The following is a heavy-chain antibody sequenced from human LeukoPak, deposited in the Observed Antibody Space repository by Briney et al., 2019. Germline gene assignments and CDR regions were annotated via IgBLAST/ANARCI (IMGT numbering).Heavy chain of an antibody. J-gene: IGHJ4*02. Sequence: ASVKVSCKASGYTFTSYGISWVRQAPGQGLEWMGWISAYNGNTNYAQKLQGRVTMTTDTSTSTAYMELRSLRSDDTAVYYCARDGARRDGFYPFDYWGQGTLVTVSS. CDR3: ARDGARRDGFYPFDY. D-gene: IGHD5-24*01. CDR1: GYTFTSYG. CDR2: ISAYNGNT. V-gene: IGHV1-18*01.